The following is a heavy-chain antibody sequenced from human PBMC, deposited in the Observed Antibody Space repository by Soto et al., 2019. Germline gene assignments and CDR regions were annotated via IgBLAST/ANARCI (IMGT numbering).Heavy chain of an antibody. Sequence: SETLSLTCTVSGGSIRSYYWNWIRQPPGKGLEWIGYISYSGTTNYNPSLKSRVTISLDTPKNQFSLKLNSVTAADTAVYYCARSRSGSYYNGLLDYWGQGILVTVSS. CDR2: ISYSGTT. D-gene: IGHD3-10*01. CDR1: GGSIRSYY. V-gene: IGHV4-59*01. CDR3: ARSRSGSYYNGLLDY. J-gene: IGHJ4*02.